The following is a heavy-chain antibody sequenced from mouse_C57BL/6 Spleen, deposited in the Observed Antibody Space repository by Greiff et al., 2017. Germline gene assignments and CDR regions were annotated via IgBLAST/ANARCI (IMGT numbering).Heavy chain of an antibody. D-gene: IGHD2-1*01. J-gene: IGHJ2*01. CDR2: IYPGDGDT. CDR3: ARSDGNRVYFDY. Sequence: QVQLQQSGPELVKPGASVKISCKASGYAFSSSWMNWVKQRPGKGLEWIGRIYPGDGDTNYNGKFKGKATLTADKSSSTAYMQLSSLTSEDSAVYFCARSDGNRVYFDYWGQGTTLTVSS. CDR1: GYAFSSSW. V-gene: IGHV1-82*01.